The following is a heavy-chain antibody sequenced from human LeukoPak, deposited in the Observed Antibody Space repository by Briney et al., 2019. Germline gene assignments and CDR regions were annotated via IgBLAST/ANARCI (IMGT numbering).Heavy chain of an antibody. CDR3: ARGGVLRYFDWLSVPYYFDY. CDR1: GFTFGDYY. J-gene: IGHJ4*02. Sequence: PGGSLRLSCAASGFTFGDYYMSWIRQAPGKGLEWVSYISSSGSTIYYADSVKGRFTISRDNAKNSLYLQMNSLRAEDTAVYYCARGGVLRYFDWLSVPYYFDYWGQGTLVSVSS. D-gene: IGHD3-9*01. V-gene: IGHV3-11*01. CDR2: ISSSGSTI.